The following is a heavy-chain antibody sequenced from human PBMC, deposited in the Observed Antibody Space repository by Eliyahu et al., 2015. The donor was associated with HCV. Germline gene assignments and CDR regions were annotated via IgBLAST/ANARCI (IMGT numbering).Heavy chain of an antibody. D-gene: IGHD1-26*01. Sequence: EVQLVQSGAEVKKPGESLTISCQGSEYTFTRYWISWVRQMPGKGLEWMGRIDPSNSYTNYSPSFQGHVTISADKSISTAYLQWSSLKASDSAIYYCARHGIGNYYGSADYWGQGTLVTVSS. CDR3: ARHGIGNYYGSADY. V-gene: IGHV5-10-1*03. J-gene: IGHJ4*02. CDR2: IDPSNSYT. CDR1: EYTFTRYW.